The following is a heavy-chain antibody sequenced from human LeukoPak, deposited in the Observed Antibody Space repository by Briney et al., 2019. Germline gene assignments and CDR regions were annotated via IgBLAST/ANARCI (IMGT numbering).Heavy chain of an antibody. CDR3: ARQDYGDYSADY. V-gene: IGHV4-39*01. J-gene: IGHJ4*02. CDR1: GGSISSGSYY. D-gene: IGHD4-17*01. Sequence: SETLSLTCTVSGGSISSGSYYWGWIRQPPGKGLEWIGTIYYSGSTYYNASLKSRVTISVDTSKNQFSLRLRSVTAADTAIYYCARQDYGDYSADYWGLGTLVTASS. CDR2: IYYSGST.